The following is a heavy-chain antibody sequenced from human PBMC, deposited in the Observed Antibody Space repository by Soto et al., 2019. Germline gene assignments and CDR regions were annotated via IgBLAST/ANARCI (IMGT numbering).Heavy chain of an antibody. CDR1: GFSLTTGGVA. V-gene: IGHV2-5*01. J-gene: IGHJ6*02. Sequence: ASGPTLVNPTQTLTLTCSFSGFSLTTGGVAVGWIRQPPGKALEWLALIYWNDDKRYSPSLKNRLTVTKDTSKNQVVLTLTNMDPVDTATYYCTHNLRYLDAMDVWGQGTTVTVYS. CDR2: IYWNDDK. D-gene: IGHD3-9*01. CDR3: THNLRYLDAMDV.